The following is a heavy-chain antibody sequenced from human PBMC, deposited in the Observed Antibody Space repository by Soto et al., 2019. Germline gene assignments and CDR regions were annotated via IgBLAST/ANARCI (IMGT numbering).Heavy chain of an antibody. CDR1: GGTFSSYA. CDR2: IIPIFGTA. D-gene: IGHD3-3*01. V-gene: IGHV1-69*05. CDR3: ARVGYDFWSGYFIYYYYYYMDV. J-gene: IGHJ6*03. Sequence: ASVKVSCKASGGTFSSYAISWVRQAPGQGLEWMGGIIPIFGTANYAQKFQGRVTMTRNTSISTAYMELSSLRSEDTAVYYCARVGYDFWSGYFIYYYYYYMDVWGKGTTVTVSS.